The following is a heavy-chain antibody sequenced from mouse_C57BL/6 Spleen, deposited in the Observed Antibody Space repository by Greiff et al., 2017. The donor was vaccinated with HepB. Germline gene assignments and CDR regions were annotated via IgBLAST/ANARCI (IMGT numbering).Heavy chain of an antibody. J-gene: IGHJ2*01. CDR1: GYTFTDYE. Sequence: QVQLKESGAELVRPGASVTLSCKASGYTFTDYEMHWVKQTPVHGLEWIGAIDPETGGTAYNQKFKGKAILTADKSSSTAYMELRSLTSEDSAVYYCTRWGTTVVAPDYWGQGTTLTVSS. CDR3: TRWGTTVVAPDY. D-gene: IGHD1-1*01. V-gene: IGHV1-15*01. CDR2: IDPETGGT.